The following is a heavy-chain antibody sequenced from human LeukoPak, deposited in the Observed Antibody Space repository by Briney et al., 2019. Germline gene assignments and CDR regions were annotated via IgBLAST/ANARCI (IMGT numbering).Heavy chain of an antibody. CDR3: ARGGRYCRSTSCWDF. D-gene: IGHD2-2*01. J-gene: IGHJ4*02. Sequence: SVKVSCKASGGTFKNHDINWVRQAPGQGLEWMGGIIPVSGTPNYAQRFQGRVRITADESTTTAYMELSSLRSDDTALYYCARGGRYCRSTSCWDFWGQGTLVTVSS. V-gene: IGHV1-69*01. CDR2: IIPVSGTP. CDR1: GGTFKNHD.